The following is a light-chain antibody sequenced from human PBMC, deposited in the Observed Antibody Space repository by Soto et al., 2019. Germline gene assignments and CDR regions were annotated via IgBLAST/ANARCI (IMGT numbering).Light chain of an antibody. CDR2: LNSDGSH. V-gene: IGLV4-69*01. CDR1: SGHSSYA. CDR3: QTGGTGVV. Sequence: QLVLTQSPSASASLGASVKLTCTLSSGHSSYAIAWHQQQPEKGPRYLMKLNSDGSHSKGDGIPDRFSGSSSGAARYLTISSLQSEDEADYYCQTGGTGVVFGGGTKLTVL. J-gene: IGLJ2*01.